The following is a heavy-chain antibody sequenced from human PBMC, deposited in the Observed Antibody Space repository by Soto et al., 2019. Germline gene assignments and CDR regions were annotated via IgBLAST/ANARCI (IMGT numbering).Heavy chain of an antibody. J-gene: IGHJ5*02. CDR1: GGTFSSYA. Sequence: ASVKVSCKASGGTFSSYAISWVRQAPGQGLEWMGGIIPIFGTANYAQKFQGRVTITADESTSTAYMELSSLRSEDTAVYYCARDYGSGSYYDNWFDPWGQGTLVTVSS. V-gene: IGHV1-69*13. CDR2: IIPIFGTA. CDR3: ARDYGSGSYYDNWFDP. D-gene: IGHD3-10*01.